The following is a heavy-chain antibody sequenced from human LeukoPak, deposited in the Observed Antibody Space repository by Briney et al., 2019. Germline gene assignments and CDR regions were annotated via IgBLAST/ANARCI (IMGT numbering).Heavy chain of an antibody. V-gene: IGHV3-7*01. CDR1: GFTVSSNY. J-gene: IGHJ4*02. CDR3: ARDRPKQWLVTGGIDY. CDR2: IKQDGSEK. Sequence: GGSLRLSCAASGFTVSSNYMSWVRQAPGKGLEWVANIKQDGSEKYYVDSVKGRFTISRDNAKNSLYLQMNSLRAEDTAVYYCARDRPKQWLVTGGIDYWGQGTLVTVSS. D-gene: IGHD6-19*01.